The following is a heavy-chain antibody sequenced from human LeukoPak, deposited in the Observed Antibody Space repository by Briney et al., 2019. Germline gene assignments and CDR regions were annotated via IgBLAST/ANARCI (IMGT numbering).Heavy chain of an antibody. CDR2: ISDSSTLT. CDR3: AKVIRGGYGMDV. V-gene: IGHV3-48*02. D-gene: IGHD3-10*01. J-gene: IGHJ6*02. Sequence: PGGSLKLSCAASGFTFSGSAMHWVRQAPGKGLEWVSYISDSSTLTDYADSVKGRFTISRDNAQNSLSLQLSSLRDEDTAVYFCAKVIRGGYGMDVWGQGTTVTVTS. CDR1: GFTFSGSA.